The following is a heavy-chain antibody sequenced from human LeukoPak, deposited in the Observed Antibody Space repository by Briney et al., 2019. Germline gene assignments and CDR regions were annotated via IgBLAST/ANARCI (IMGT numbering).Heavy chain of an antibody. CDR2: INHSGST. CDR3: ARGRITMVRGVIISRWFDP. CDR1: GGSFNGYY. Sequence: SETLSLTCAVYGGSFNGYYWSWIRQPPGKGLEWIGEINHSGSTNYNPSLKSRVTISVDTSKNQFSLKLSSVTAADTAVYYCARGRITMVRGVIISRWFDPWGQGTLVTVSS. D-gene: IGHD3-10*01. V-gene: IGHV4-34*01. J-gene: IGHJ5*02.